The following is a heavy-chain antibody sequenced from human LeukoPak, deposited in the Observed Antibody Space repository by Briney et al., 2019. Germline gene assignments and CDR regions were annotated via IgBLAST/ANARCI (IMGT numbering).Heavy chain of an antibody. CDR2: INPNSGVT. Sequence: GASVKVSCKASGYTFTDYYMHWVRQAPGQGLEWMGWINPNSGVTNYAQKFQGGVTMTRDTSITTAYLELTRLRSGDTAVYYCARALSRLPFDSWGQGTLVTVPS. D-gene: IGHD4-11*01. J-gene: IGHJ4*02. CDR3: ARALSRLPFDS. CDR1: GYTFTDYY. V-gene: IGHV1-2*02.